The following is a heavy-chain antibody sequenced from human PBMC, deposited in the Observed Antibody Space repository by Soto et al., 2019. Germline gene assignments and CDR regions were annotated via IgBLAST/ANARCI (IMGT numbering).Heavy chain of an antibody. J-gene: IGHJ6*02. V-gene: IGHV3-7*01. CDR2: IKQDGSEK. CDR3: ARWLGGITIFGVVMPGHYYYYGMDV. CDR1: GFTFSSYW. Sequence: AGGSLRLSCAASGFTFSSYWMSWVRQAPGKGLEWVANIKQDGSEKYYVDSVKGRFTVSRDNAKNSLYLQMNSLRAEDTAVYYCARWLGGITIFGVVMPGHYYYYGMDVWGQGTTVTVSS. D-gene: IGHD3-3*01.